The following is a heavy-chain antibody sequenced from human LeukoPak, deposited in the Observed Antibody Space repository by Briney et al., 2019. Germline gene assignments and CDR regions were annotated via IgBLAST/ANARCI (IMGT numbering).Heavy chain of an antibody. J-gene: IGHJ4*02. CDR3: ARESNSALPAFDF. CDR1: TDSISSSHW. CDR2: IYHSGNT. V-gene: IGHV4-4*02. Sequence: SGTLSLTCAVSTDSISSSHWWSWVRPPPGKGLEWIGEIYHSGNTNYNPSLKSRVTMSVDKAKNQFTLKLTSVTAADTAAYYCARESNSALPAFDFWGQGILVTVSS. D-gene: IGHD2/OR15-2a*01.